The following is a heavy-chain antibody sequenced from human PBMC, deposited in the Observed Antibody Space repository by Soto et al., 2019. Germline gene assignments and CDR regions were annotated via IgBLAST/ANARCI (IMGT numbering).Heavy chain of an antibody. Sequence: PGGSLRLSCEASGFSFSDAWMNWVRQATGKGLEWVARIKSKTDGGTTDYAAPVKGRFTISRDDSKNTLDLQMNSLKTEDTAVYYCATEGNCANGVCSYYFYGMDVWGQGTTVTVSS. CDR3: ATEGNCANGVCSYYFYGMDV. D-gene: IGHD2-8*01. CDR2: IKSKTDGGTT. V-gene: IGHV3-15*01. CDR1: GFSFSDAW. J-gene: IGHJ6*02.